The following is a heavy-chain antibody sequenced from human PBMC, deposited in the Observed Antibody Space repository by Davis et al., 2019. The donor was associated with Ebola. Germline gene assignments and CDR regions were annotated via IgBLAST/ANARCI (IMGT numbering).Heavy chain of an antibody. Sequence: SLKIYCAASGFTFSSYGMHWVRQAPGKGLEWVAVIWYDGSNKYYADSVKGRFTISRDNSKNTLYLQMNSLRAEDTAVYYCARVDSYGDFDYWGQGTLVTVSS. V-gene: IGHV3-33*01. CDR2: IWYDGSNK. D-gene: IGHD5-18*01. J-gene: IGHJ4*02. CDR1: GFTFSSYG. CDR3: ARVDSYGDFDY.